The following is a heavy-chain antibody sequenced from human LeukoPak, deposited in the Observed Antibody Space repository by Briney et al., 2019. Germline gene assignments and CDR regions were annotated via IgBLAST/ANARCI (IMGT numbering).Heavy chain of an antibody. CDR1: GFTFSSYE. D-gene: IGHD3-22*01. J-gene: IGHJ4*02. V-gene: IGHV3-48*03. CDR3: AREPPYYASSGYYDY. CDR2: ISSSGSTI. Sequence: PGGSLRLSCAASGFTFSSYEMNWVRQAPGKGLEWVSYISSSGSTIYYADSVKGRFTISRDNAKNSLYLQMNSLRAEDTAVYYCAREPPYYASSGYYDYWGQGTLVTVSS.